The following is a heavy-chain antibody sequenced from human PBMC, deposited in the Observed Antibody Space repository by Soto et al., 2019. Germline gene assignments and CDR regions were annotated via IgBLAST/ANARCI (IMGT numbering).Heavy chain of an antibody. V-gene: IGHV1-18*01. CDR2: ISAYNGNT. Sequence: VASVKVSCKASGYTFTSYGISWVRQAPGQGLEWMGWISAYNGNTNYAQKLQGRVTMTTDTSTSTAYMELRSLRSDDTAVYYCARAGRYYYDSSGYYWFDPWGQGTLVTVSS. CDR3: ARAGRYYYDSSGYYWFDP. CDR1: GYTFTSYG. J-gene: IGHJ5*02. D-gene: IGHD3-22*01.